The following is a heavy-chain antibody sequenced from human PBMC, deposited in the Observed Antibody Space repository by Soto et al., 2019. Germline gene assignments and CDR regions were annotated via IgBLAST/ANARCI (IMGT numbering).Heavy chain of an antibody. D-gene: IGHD5-12*01. CDR2: ISGSGGST. CDR3: ALISSDIVATIDFDY. CDR1: GFTFSSYA. V-gene: IGHV3-23*01. Sequence: GGSLRLSCAASGFTFSSYAMSWVRQAPGKGLEWVSAISGSGGSTYYADSVKGRFTISRDNSKNTLYLQMNSLRAEDTAVYYCALISSDIVATIDFDYWGQGTLVTVSS. J-gene: IGHJ4*02.